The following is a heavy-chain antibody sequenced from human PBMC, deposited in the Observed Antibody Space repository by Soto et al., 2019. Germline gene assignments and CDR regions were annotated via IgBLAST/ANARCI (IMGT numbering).Heavy chain of an antibody. V-gene: IGHV4-31*03. D-gene: IGHD3-22*01. CDR1: GGSIGSGTFY. CDR3: ARDYSGYSLFDS. J-gene: IGHJ4*02. Sequence: QVQLQESGPGLVQPSQTLSLTCTVSGGSIGSGTFYWSWIRLHPGEGLEWIGYIFDSGTTYYNPSLKSRVTISVDTSKNQFSLKLRSVTAADTAVYYGARDYSGYSLFDSWGQGILVTVSS. CDR2: IFDSGTT.